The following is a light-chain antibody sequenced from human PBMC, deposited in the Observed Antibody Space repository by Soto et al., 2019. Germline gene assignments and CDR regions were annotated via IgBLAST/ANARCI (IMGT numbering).Light chain of an antibody. V-gene: IGKV1-9*01. Sequence: DIQLTQSPSFLSASLGDRVTITCRASQGIGSYLAWYQQKPGKAPRLLIYAASTLQSGVPSRFSGNGSGTEFTLTISSLQPDDFATYYCQQYNTYSTFGQGTRLEIK. CDR1: QGIGSY. CDR2: AAS. CDR3: QQYNTYST. J-gene: IGKJ5*01.